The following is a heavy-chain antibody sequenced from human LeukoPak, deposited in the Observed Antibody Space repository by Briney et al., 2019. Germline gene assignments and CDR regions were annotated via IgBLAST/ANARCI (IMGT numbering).Heavy chain of an antibody. J-gene: IGHJ4*02. CDR1: GFTFSNYA. CDR2: ISGSGVKT. V-gene: IGHV3-23*01. CDR3: VKVRVDSGSDPYYLPY. D-gene: IGHD5-12*01. Sequence: GGSLPLTCAASGFTFSNYAMTWVRQAPGKRLEWVSAISGSGVKTYYADSAKGPFTISRDNSKNTLDLQMNSLRVEDTAVYYCVKVRVDSGSDPYYLPYWDRGPLVTVSS.